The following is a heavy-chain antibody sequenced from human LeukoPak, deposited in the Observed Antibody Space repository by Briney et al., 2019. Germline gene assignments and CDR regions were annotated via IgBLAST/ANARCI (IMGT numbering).Heavy chain of an antibody. Sequence: GGSLRLSCAASGFTFSRDGMSWVRQAPGKGLEWVSSISASGGGTVYADSVKGRVTISRDNSKNTLYLQMNSLRAEDTAVYSCAKNLLGSDSYSWYFDLWGRGTLVTVSS. V-gene: IGHV3-23*01. J-gene: IGHJ2*01. CDR2: ISASGGGT. CDR1: GFTFSRDG. CDR3: AKNLLGSDSYSWYFDL. D-gene: IGHD2-21*02.